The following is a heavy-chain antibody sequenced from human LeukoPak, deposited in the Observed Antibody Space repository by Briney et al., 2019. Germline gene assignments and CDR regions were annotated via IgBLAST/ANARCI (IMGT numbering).Heavy chain of an antibody. CDR3: VRDFNWAFDY. CDR2: IRADGSDK. D-gene: IGHD1-1*01. CDR1: GFIFISHG. V-gene: IGHV3-30*02. J-gene: IGHJ4*02. Sequence: PGGSLRLSCAASGFIFISHGMHWARQAPDKRLEWVAMIRADGSDKWYAESVKGRFSISRDNSRNMVYLQMNSLRPEDTAVYYCVRDFNWAFDYWGQGTLVTVSP.